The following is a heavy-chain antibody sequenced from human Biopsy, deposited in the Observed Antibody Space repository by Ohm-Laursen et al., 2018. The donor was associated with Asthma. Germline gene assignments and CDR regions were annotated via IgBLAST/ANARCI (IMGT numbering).Heavy chain of an antibody. V-gene: IGHV4-34*01. Sequence: PSQTLSLTCCVYRGSLRVYVWSWIRQPPGKGLEWIGESNQGGSPTFNPSLKSRVTISRDTSKNQLSLKLRSVTAADTAVYYCASGPEWYGLDVWGQGTTVTVSS. J-gene: IGHJ6*02. D-gene: IGHD3-3*01. CDR1: RGSLRVYV. CDR3: ASGPEWYGLDV. CDR2: SNQGGSP.